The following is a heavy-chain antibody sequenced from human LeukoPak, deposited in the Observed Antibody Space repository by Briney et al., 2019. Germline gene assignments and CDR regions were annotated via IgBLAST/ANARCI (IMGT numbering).Heavy chain of an antibody. D-gene: IGHD1-26*01. J-gene: IGHJ6*03. CDR1: GFTFDDYG. Sequence: GGSLRLSCAASGFTFDDYGMSWVRQAPGKGLEWVSGINWNGGSTGYADPVKGRFTISRDNAKNSLYLQMNSLRAEDTALYHCARAPLGATGYYYMDVWGKGTTVTVSS. CDR2: INWNGGST. CDR3: ARAPLGATGYYYMDV. V-gene: IGHV3-20*01.